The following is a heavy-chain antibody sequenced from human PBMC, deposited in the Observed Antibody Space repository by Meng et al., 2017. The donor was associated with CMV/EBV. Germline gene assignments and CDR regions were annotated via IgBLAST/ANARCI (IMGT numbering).Heavy chain of an antibody. Sequence: QVQRQESGPGLVKPSQTLSLTCTVSGGSISSGSYYWSWIRQPAGKGLEWIGRIYTSGSTNYNPSLKSRVTISVDTSKNQFSLKLSSVTAADTAVYYCARVRGERIDYWGQGTLVTVSS. CDR2: IYTSGST. D-gene: IGHD1-1*01. V-gene: IGHV4-61*02. CDR3: ARVRGERIDY. J-gene: IGHJ4*02. CDR1: GGSISSGSYY.